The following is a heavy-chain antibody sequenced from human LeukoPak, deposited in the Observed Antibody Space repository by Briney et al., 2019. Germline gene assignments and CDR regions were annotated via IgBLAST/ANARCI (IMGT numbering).Heavy chain of an antibody. J-gene: IGHJ1*01. CDR3: ARGDIAARLQH. CDR2: VNLRGNS. D-gene: IGHD6-6*01. V-gene: IGHV4-34*01. CDR1: GGSFSGYF. Sequence: PSETLSLTCAIYGGSFSGYFCSWIRQSPRKGLEWIGEVNLRGNSNYNPSLKSRVTISVDTSKNQFSLKLRSETAADTAVYYCARGDIAARLQHWGQGTLVTVSS.